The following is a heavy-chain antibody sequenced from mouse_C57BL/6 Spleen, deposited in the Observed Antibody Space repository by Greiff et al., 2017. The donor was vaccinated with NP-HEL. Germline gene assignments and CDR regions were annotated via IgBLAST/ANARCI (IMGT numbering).Heavy chain of an antibody. V-gene: IGHV1-26*01. CDR3: ARSDSNYGYFDY. D-gene: IGHD2-5*01. CDR2: INPNNGGT. J-gene: IGHJ2*01. CDR1: GYTFTDYY. Sequence: EVRLQQSGPELVKPGASVKISCKASGYTFTDYYMNWVKQSHGKSLEWIGDINPNNGGTSYNQKFKGKATLTVDKSSSTAYMELRSLTSEDSAVYYCARSDSNYGYFDYWGQGTTLTVSS.